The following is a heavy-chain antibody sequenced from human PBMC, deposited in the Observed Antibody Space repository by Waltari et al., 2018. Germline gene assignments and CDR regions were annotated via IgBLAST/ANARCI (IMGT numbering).Heavy chain of an antibody. J-gene: IGHJ4*02. CDR3: ATGRVGALRDYFDY. CDR1: GYTFTGYY. V-gene: IGHV1-69-2*01. Sequence: VQLVQSGAEVKKPGASVKVSCKASGYTFTGYYMHWVRQAPGQGLEWMGLVDPEDGETIYAEKFQGRVTITADTSTDTAYMELSSLRSEDTAVYYCATGRVGALRDYFDYWGQGTLVTVSS. D-gene: IGHD1-26*01. CDR2: VDPEDGET.